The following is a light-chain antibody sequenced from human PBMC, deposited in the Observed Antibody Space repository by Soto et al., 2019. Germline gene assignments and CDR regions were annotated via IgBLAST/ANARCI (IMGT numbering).Light chain of an antibody. J-gene: IGLJ1*01. Sequence: SYELTQPLSVSVALGQTARITCGGNNIRSKNMHWYQQKPGQAPVLVIYRDSNRPSGIPERFSGSKSGNTATLTISRAQAGDEADYYCQIWDSSTNVFGTGTRSPS. CDR3: QIWDSSTNV. CDR1: NIRSKN. V-gene: IGLV3-9*01. CDR2: RDS.